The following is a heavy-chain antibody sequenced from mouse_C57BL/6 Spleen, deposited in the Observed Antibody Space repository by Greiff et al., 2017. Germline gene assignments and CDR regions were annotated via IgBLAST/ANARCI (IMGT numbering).Heavy chain of an antibody. J-gene: IGHJ2*01. CDR3: VRHGPGTFDY. V-gene: IGHV10-1*01. CDR2: IRSKSNNYAT. CDR1: GFSFNTYA. Sequence: EVNVVESGGGLVQPKGSLKLSCAASGFSFNTYAMNWVRQAPGKGLEWVARIRSKSNNYATYYADSVKDRFTISRDDSESMLYLQMNNLKTEDTDMYYCVRHGPGTFDYWGQGTTLTVSS. D-gene: IGHD4-1*01.